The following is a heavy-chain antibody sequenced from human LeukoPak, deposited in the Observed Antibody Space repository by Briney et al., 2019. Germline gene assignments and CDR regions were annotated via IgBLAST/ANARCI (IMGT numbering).Heavy chain of an antibody. CDR1: GGSISSYY. CDR2: IYYGGST. J-gene: IGHJ6*03. CDR3: ARDYFDSGGYYGTYYMDV. V-gene: IGHV4-59*01. D-gene: IGHD3-22*01. Sequence: SETLSLTCSVSGGSISSYYWSWIRQPPGKGLEWIGYIYYGGSTNYNPSLKSRVTISVDTSKNQISLKLSSVTAADTAMYYCARDYFDSGGYYGTYYMDVWGKGTTVTISS.